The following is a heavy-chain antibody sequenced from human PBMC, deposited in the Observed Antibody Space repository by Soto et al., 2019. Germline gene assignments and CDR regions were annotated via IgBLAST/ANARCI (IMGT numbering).Heavy chain of an antibody. CDR3: ARDRRDYYDSSGYYYDFDD. V-gene: IGHV1-69*13. CDR1: GGTFSRYA. CDR2: IIPIFGTA. D-gene: IGHD3-22*01. Sequence: GASVKVSCKASGGTFSRYAISWVRQAPGQGLEWMGGIIPIFGTANYAQKFQGRVTITADESTSTAYMELSSLRSEDTAVYYCARDRRDYYDSSGYYYDFDDWGQGTLVTVSS. J-gene: IGHJ4*02.